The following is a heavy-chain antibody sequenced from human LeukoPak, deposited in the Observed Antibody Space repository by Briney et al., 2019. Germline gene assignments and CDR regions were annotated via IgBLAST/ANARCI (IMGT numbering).Heavy chain of an antibody. CDR1: GFTFSSYA. CDR3: AKEWPAYYDILTGLYYFDY. D-gene: IGHD3-9*01. Sequence: PGGSLRLSCAASGFTFSSYAMSWVRQAPGKGLEWVSAISGSGGSTYYADSVKGRFTISRDNSKNTLYLQMNSLRAEDTAVYYCAKEWPAYYDILTGLYYFDYWGQGTLVTVSS. V-gene: IGHV3-23*01. J-gene: IGHJ4*02. CDR2: ISGSGGST.